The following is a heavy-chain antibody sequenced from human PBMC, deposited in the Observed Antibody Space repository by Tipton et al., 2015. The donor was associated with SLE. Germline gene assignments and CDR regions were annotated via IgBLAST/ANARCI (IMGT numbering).Heavy chain of an antibody. V-gene: IGHV3-23*01. J-gene: IGHJ3*02. Sequence: SLRLSCAASGFMFSNYGMNWVRQAPGKGLEWVSSISASGGRTYYADSVKGRFTISRDNSKKTLYLQMNSLRAEDTAVYYCARGDYYDFWSGYLSDAFDIWGQGTLVTVSS. D-gene: IGHD3-3*01. CDR1: GFMFSNYG. CDR2: ISASGGRT. CDR3: ARGDYYDFWSGYLSDAFDI.